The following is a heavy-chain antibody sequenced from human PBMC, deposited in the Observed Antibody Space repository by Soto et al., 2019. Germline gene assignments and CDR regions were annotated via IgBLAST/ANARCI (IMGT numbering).Heavy chain of an antibody. J-gene: IGHJ4*02. CDR1: GFTFSDYY. Sequence: GGSLRLFCEGSGFTFSDYYISWIRQAPGKGLEWISYSSNSGTFSRYADSVKGRLSISRDNTKNLLYLQMNSLRAEDTAVYYCARSGDNYNRLDYWGQGTPVTVSS. CDR2: SSNSGTFS. CDR3: ARSGDNYNRLDY. V-gene: IGHV3-11*06. D-gene: IGHD1-1*01.